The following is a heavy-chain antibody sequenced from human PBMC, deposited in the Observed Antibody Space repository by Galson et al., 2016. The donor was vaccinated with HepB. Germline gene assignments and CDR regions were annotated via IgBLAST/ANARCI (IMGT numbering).Heavy chain of an antibody. J-gene: IGHJ4*02. V-gene: IGHV3-23*01. D-gene: IGHD6-13*01. CDR1: GFTFSSYA. CDR2: MSDSDDI. Sequence: SLRLSCAGSGFTFSSYAMAWVRQAPGKGLEWVSGMSDSDDIYYSPTVKGRFTIPRDNSKNTVILQLTSLRAEDTAVYYCAKDKRGHSSAWYWYFDYWGPGTLVSVSS. CDR3: AKDKRGHSSAWYWYFDY.